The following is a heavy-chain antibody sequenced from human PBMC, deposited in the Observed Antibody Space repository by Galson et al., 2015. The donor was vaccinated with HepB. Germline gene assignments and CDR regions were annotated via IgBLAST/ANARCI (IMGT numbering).Heavy chain of an antibody. J-gene: IGHJ6*02. Sequence: SLRLSCAASGFTFSDYFMSWIRQAPGKGLEWISYISDSGGTIYYADSVKGRFTISRDNAKNSVYLQMNILRAEDTAVYYCARRISLVRGIITKPDYYYGMDVWGQGTTVIVAS. CDR2: ISDSGGTI. V-gene: IGHV3-11*01. D-gene: IGHD3-10*01. CDR3: ARRISLVRGIITKPDYYYGMDV. CDR1: GFTFSDYF.